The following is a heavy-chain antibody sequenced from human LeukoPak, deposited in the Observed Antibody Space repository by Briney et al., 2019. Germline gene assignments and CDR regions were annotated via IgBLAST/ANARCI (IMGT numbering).Heavy chain of an antibody. CDR2: IYYSGST. V-gene: IGHV4-59*01. Sequence: SETLSLTCTVSGGSISSYYWSWIRQPPGKGLEWLGYIYYSGSTNYNPSLKSRVTISVDTSKNQFSLKLSSVTAADTAVYYCARSERGSSPLYMDVWGKGTTVTVSS. CDR1: GGSISSYY. J-gene: IGHJ6*03. CDR3: ARSERGSSPLYMDV. D-gene: IGHD6-6*01.